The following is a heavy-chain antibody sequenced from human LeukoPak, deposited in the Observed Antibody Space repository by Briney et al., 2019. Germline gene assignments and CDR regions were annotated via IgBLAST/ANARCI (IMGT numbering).Heavy chain of an antibody. D-gene: IGHD4-11*01. CDR3: AKAQSGYSNLEY. V-gene: IGHV3-48*01. CDR2: ISSSSSTI. CDR1: GFTFSSYS. J-gene: IGHJ4*02. Sequence: GGSLRLSCAASGFTFSSYSMNWVRQAPGKGLEWVSYISSSSSTIYYADSVKGRFTISRDNAKNSLYMQMNSLRAEDTAVYYCAKAQSGYSNLEYWGQGTLVTISS.